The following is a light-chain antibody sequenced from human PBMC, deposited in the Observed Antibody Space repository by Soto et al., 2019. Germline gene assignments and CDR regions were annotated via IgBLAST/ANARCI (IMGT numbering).Light chain of an antibody. CDR1: SSDVGGYNY. CDR2: DVA. J-gene: IGLJ1*01. V-gene: IGLV2-14*01. Sequence: QSALTHPASVSGSPGQSIAISCTGTSSDVGGYNYVSWYQQHPGKAPKLMLYDVAIRPSGVSDRFSGSKSGNTASLTISGLQAEDEADYYCTSYTTSSTYVFGTGTKVTVL. CDR3: TSYTTSSTYV.